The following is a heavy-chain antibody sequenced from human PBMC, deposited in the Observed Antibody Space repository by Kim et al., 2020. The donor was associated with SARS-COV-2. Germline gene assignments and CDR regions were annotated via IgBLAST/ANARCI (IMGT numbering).Heavy chain of an antibody. J-gene: IGHJ6*02. CDR2: ISYDGSNK. CDR1: GFTFSSYG. CDR3: AKDQRGARLWLNNYYYYYGMDV. Sequence: GGSLRLSCAASGFTFSSYGMHWVRQAPGKGLEWVAVISYDGSNKYYADSVKGRFTISRDNSKNTLYLQMNSLRAEDTAVYYCAKDQRGARLWLNNYYYYYGMDVWGQGTTVTVSS. D-gene: IGHD5-18*01. V-gene: IGHV3-30*18.